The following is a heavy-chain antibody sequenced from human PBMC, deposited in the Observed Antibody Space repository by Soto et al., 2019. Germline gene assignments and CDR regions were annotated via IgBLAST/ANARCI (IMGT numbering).Heavy chain of an antibody. V-gene: IGHV3-23*01. CDR3: ATVNNTSRSFDY. D-gene: IGHD1-20*01. CDR2: TGATGRTT. CDR1: GFTFSIYA. Sequence: EVQLLESGGGLVQPGGSLRLSCAASGFTFSIYAMTWVRQAPGKGLEWVSTTGATGRTTYYADSVKGRFTVSRDNSKNTLDLQMSNLRAEDTAVYYCATVNNTSRSFDYWGQGTLVTVSS. J-gene: IGHJ4*02.